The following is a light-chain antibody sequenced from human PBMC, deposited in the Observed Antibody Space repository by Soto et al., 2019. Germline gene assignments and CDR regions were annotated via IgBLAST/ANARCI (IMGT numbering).Light chain of an antibody. Sequence: QSALTQPASVSGSLGQSITISCTGTSSTVGGFNVVSWYQQHPGKAPKVIIYEGIKRPSGVSNRFSGSNSGSTASLTISGLQAEDEADYYCYSYVGATTYVFGTGTKVTVL. J-gene: IGLJ1*01. CDR3: YSYVGATTYV. CDR1: SSTVGGFNV. V-gene: IGLV2-23*01. CDR2: EGI.